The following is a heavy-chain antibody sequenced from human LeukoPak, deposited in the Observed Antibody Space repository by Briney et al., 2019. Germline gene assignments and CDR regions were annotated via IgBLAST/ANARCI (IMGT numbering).Heavy chain of an antibody. D-gene: IGHD6-13*01. J-gene: IGHJ4*02. Sequence: GGSLRLSCAASGFTLSSYAMSWVRQAPGKGLEGVSAISDSGGSAYYADSVKGRFTISRDNSKTPLFLQMNSLRAEATAVYYCATSPGAAAGSSGLDYWGQGTLVTVSS. CDR3: ATSPGAAAGSSGLDY. CDR2: ISDSGGSA. CDR1: GFTLSSYA. V-gene: IGHV3-23*01.